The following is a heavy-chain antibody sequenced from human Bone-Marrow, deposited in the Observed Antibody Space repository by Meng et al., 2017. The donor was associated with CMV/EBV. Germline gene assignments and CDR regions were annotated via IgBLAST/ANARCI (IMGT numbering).Heavy chain of an antibody. CDR1: GFTFGTYW. J-gene: IGHJ4*02. V-gene: IGHV3-7*01. D-gene: IGHD1-26*01. CDR3: ARGPTRTELIDY. Sequence: GESLKISCTASGFTFGTYWMSWVRQAPGKGLEWVANIKQGGSQKYYADSAKGRFTISRDNAKNSLYLQMNSLGVEDTAVYYCARGPTRTELIDYWGQGTLVTVSS. CDR2: IKQGGSQK.